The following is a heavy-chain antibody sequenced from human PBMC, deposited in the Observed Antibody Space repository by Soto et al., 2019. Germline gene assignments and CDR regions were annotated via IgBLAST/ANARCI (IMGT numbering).Heavy chain of an antibody. CDR1: GFTFSSYG. D-gene: IGHD6-13*01. Sequence: GSLRLSCAASGFTFSSYGMHWVRQAPGKGLEWVAVISYDGSNKYYADSVKGRFTISRDNSKNTLYLQMNSLRAEDTAVYYCAKEKGYSDGGYYYGMDVWGQGTTVTVSS. V-gene: IGHV3-30*18. CDR2: ISYDGSNK. J-gene: IGHJ6*02. CDR3: AKEKGYSDGGYYYGMDV.